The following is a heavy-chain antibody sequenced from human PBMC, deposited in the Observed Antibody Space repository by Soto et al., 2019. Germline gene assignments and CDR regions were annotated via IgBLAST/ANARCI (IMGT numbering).Heavy chain of an antibody. D-gene: IGHD3-10*01. J-gene: IGHJ2*01. CDR2: VSSGGGTT. CDR1: GFLFHSYG. V-gene: IGHV3-23*01. CDR3: AKAVYGYWYFEL. Sequence: EVQLLESGGGLVQPGGPLRLSCATSGFLFHSYGMSWVRLPPGKGLEWVAGVSSGGGTTDYADSVKGRFTISRDTSKNTLHLQINSLRAEDTADYYCAKAVYGYWYFELWGRGTRGTVSS.